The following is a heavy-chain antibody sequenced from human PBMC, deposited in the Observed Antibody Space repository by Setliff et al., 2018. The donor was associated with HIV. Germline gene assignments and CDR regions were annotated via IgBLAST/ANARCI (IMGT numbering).Heavy chain of an antibody. J-gene: IGHJ4*02. Sequence: ASVKVSCKTSGYTFTNYYMHWMRQAPGQGLEWMGVVNTVGGGASYAQKFQGRLTVTRDTSTSTVYMELSSLRSDDTAVYYCARGGYHGFGSYGDYWGQGTLVTVSS. CDR2: VNTVGGGA. V-gene: IGHV1-46*01. D-gene: IGHD3-10*01. CDR1: GYTFTNYY. CDR3: ARGGYHGFGSYGDY.